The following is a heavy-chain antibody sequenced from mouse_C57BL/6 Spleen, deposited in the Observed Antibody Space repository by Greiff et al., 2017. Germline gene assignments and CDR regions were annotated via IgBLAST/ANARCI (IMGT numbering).Heavy chain of an antibody. CDR3: TRSYYSSYYYAMDY. CDR1: GYTFTSYW. V-gene: IGHV1-5*01. Sequence: VQLQQSGTVLARPGASVKMSCKTSGYTFTSYWMHWVKQRPGPGLEWIGAIYPGNSDTSYNQKFKGKAKLTAVTSASTAYMELSSLTNEDSAVSYCTRSYYSSYYYAMDYWGQGTSVTVSS. D-gene: IGHD2-12*01. CDR2: IYPGNSDT. J-gene: IGHJ4*01.